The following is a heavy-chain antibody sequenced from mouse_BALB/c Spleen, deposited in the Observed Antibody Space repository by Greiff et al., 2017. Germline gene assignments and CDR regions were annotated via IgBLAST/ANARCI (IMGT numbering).Heavy chain of an antibody. CDR2: ISSVGSYT. D-gene: IGHD4-1*01. J-gene: IGHJ2*01. CDR3: ARELTGTFDY. CDR1: GSIFSSYA. V-gene: IGHV5-9-4*01. Sequence: EVMLVESGGGLLKPGGSLKLSCAASGSIFSSYAMSWVRQSPEKRREGVAEISSVGSYTYYPDTVTGRFTISRDNAKNTLYLEMSSLRSEDTAMYYCARELTGTFDYWGQGTTLTVSS.